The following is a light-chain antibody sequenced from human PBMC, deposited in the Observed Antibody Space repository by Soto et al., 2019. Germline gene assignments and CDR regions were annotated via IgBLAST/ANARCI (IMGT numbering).Light chain of an antibody. CDR3: QQYDNPLT. CDR2: DAS. CDR1: QDISNY. Sequence: DIQMTQSPSSLSASVEDRVTITCQARQDISNYLNWYQQKPGKAPKLLIYDASNLETGVPSRFSGSGSGTDFTFTISSLQPEDIATYYFQQYDNPLTFGGGNKVE. J-gene: IGKJ4*01. V-gene: IGKV1-33*01.